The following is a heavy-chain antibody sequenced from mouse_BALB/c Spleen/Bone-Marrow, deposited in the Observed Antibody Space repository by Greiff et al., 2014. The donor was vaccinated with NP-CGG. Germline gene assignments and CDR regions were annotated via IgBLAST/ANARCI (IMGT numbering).Heavy chain of an antibody. J-gene: IGHJ3*01. CDR2: NVPSSDYT. CDR1: GYTFTNYT. D-gene: IGHD4-1*01. CDR3: AREARTGAWFAY. Sequence: QVQLQQSGAELARPGASVKMSCKASGYTFTNYTMQWIRQRPGQGLEWIGYNVPSSDYTNYNQNFKDKATLTADKSSSTAYMQLNSLTSEDFAVYYCAREARTGAWFAYWGQGTLVTVSA. V-gene: IGHV1-4*01.